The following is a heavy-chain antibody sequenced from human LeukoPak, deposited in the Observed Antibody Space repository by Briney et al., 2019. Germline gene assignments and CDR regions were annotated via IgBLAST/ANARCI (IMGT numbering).Heavy chain of an antibody. Sequence: GGSLRLSCAASGFTFSSYAMSWVRQAPGKGLEWVSAISGSGGSTYYADSVKGRFTISRDNSKNTLYLQMNSLGAEDTAVYYCAKGLKSGYTYGPFDYWGQGTLVTVSS. V-gene: IGHV3-23*01. CDR3: AKGLKSGYTYGPFDY. J-gene: IGHJ4*02. D-gene: IGHD5-18*01. CDR1: GFTFSSYA. CDR2: ISGSGGST.